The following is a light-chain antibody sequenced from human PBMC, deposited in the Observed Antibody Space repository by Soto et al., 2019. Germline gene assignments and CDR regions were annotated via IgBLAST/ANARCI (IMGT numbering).Light chain of an antibody. J-gene: IGLJ2*01. V-gene: IGLV2-14*01. CDR2: DVS. CDR1: SSDVGGYNY. Sequence: QSVLTQPASVSESPGQSITISCTGTSSDVGGYNYVSWYQQHPGKAPKLMIYDVSNRPSGVSNRFSGSKSGNTASLTISGLQAEDEADYYCSSYTGSSTPLVFGGGTKVTVL. CDR3: SSYTGSSTPLV.